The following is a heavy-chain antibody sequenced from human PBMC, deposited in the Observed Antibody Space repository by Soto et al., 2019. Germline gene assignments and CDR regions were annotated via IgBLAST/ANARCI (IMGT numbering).Heavy chain of an antibody. CDR2: ISYSGST. CDR1: AGSISRGGYY. CDR3: ASPITP. J-gene: IGHJ5*02. D-gene: IGHD1-20*01. Sequence: QVQLQESGPGLVKPSPTLSLTGPVSAGSISRGGYYWSWIRQHPGKGLEWMGYISYSGSTYYNPSLKSRVTMSGDTSKNQFSLKLSSVTAADTAVYYCASPITPWGQGTLVTVSS. V-gene: IGHV4-31*03.